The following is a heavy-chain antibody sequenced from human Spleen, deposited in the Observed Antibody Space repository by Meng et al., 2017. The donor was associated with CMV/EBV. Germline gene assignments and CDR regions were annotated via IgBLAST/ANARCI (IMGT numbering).Heavy chain of an antibody. D-gene: IGHD3-10*01. CDR3: ARDDANYYGSGNGMDV. J-gene: IGHJ6*02. Sequence: SETLSLTCTVSGASITNNYWSWIRQPPGKGLEWIGYTSHTGSTHYNPSLKSRVTISVDTSKNQFSLKLSSVTAADTAVYYCARDDANYYGSGNGMDVWGQGTTVTVSS. V-gene: IGHV4-59*01. CDR2: TSHTGST. CDR1: GASITNNY.